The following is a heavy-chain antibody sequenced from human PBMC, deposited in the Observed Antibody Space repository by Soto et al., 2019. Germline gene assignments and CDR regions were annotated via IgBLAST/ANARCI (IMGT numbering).Heavy chain of an antibody. J-gene: IGHJ4*02. D-gene: IGHD4-17*01. Sequence: SETLSLTCTVSGGSINIGGYYWVWIRQPPGKGLEWIGSISYSGNTYNSPSLQHRVTISVDLSKNQFSLRLSSVTTADTALYYCARTTAVPNTLRSRYFFDYWGQGTLVTVSS. CDR2: ISYSGNT. V-gene: IGHV4-39*07. CDR3: ARTTAVPNTLRSRYFFDY. CDR1: GGSINIGGYY.